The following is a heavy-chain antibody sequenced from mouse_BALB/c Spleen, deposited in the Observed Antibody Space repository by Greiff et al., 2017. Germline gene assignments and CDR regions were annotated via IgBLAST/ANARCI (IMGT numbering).Heavy chain of an antibody. Sequence: EVKLVESGGGLVQPGGSRKLSCAASGFTFSSYAMSWVRQTLEKRLEWVATISSGGSYTYYPDSVKGRFTISRDNAKNTLYLQMSSLRSEDTAMYYCAPTMVTTFAYWGQGTLVTVSA. CDR1: GFTFSSYA. D-gene: IGHD2-10*01. J-gene: IGHJ3*01. CDR3: APTMVTTFAY. CDR2: ISSGGSYT. V-gene: IGHV5-9-3*01.